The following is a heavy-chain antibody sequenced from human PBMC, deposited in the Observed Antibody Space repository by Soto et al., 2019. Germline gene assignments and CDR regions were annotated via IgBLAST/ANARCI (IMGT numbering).Heavy chain of an antibody. V-gene: IGHV3-66*04. D-gene: IGHD3-10*01. Sequence: EVQLVESGGGLVQPGGSLRLACAASGLTVSSNYMNGVRQAPGKGLEWVSVIYSGGSKYYAYSVKGRFTISRDNSKNTLYLQMNSLRAEDTAVYYCASQYGRYGWCDTWGQGTPVTVSS. J-gene: IGHJ5*02. CDR1: GLTVSSNY. CDR3: ASQYGRYGWCDT. CDR2: IYSGGSK.